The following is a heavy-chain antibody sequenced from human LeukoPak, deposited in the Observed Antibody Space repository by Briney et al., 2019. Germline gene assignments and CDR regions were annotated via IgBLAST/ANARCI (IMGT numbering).Heavy chain of an antibody. D-gene: IGHD2-15*01. CDR3: TRRVSATRWFDP. V-gene: IGHV3-74*01. J-gene: IGHJ5*02. CDR2: INSDGSTT. CDR1: GFTLSSHW. Sequence: PGGALRLSCAASGFTLSSHWMHWGPEAPGKGLGWVSRINSDGSTTNYADSVKGRFTISRDNAENTLYLQMNSLRVEDTAVYYCTRRVSATRWFDPWGQGTLVTVSS.